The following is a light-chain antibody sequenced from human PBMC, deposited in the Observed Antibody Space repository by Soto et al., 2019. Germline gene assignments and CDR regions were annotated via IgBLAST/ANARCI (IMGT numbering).Light chain of an antibody. CDR3: AVWDDSLSGRV. CDR2: CND. CDR1: SSNIGTNY. V-gene: IGLV1-47*02. Sequence: QSVLTQPPSASGTPGQRVTISCSGSSSNIGTNYVYWYKQLPGTAPKLLIYCNDQRPSGVPDRLSGSKSGTSASLAISGLRSEDEADYYCAVWDDSLSGRVFGGGTKLTVL. J-gene: IGLJ3*02.